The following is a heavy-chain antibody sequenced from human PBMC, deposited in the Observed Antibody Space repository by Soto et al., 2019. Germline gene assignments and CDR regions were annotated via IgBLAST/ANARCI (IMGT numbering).Heavy chain of an antibody. CDR1: GGSFSGYY. Sequence: SETLSLTCAVYGGSFSGYYWSWIRQPPGKGLEWIGEINHSGSTNYNPSLKSRVTISVDTSKNQFSLKMSSVTAADTAVYYCARKGGDIVVVPAANWFDPWGQGTLVTVSS. D-gene: IGHD2-2*01. CDR2: INHSGST. V-gene: IGHV4-34*01. J-gene: IGHJ5*02. CDR3: ARKGGDIVVVPAANWFDP.